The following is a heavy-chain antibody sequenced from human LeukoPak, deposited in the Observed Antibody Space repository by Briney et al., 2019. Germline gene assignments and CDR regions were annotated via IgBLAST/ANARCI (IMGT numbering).Heavy chain of an antibody. D-gene: IGHD3-3*01. V-gene: IGHV4-38-2*02. Sequence: SETLSLTCTVSGYSISSGYYWGWIRQPPGKGLEWIGGIYYSGSTSYNPSLKSRVTISVDTSKNQFSLILHSVTAADTAVYFCARASGYYHYFYYFMDVWGKGTTVTVSS. CDR3: ARASGYYHYFYYFMDV. CDR1: GYSISSGYY. CDR2: IYYSGST. J-gene: IGHJ6*03.